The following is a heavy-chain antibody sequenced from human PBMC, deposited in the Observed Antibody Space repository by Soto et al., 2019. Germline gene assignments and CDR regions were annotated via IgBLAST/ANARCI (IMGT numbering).Heavy chain of an antibody. Sequence: GGSLRLSCAASGFTFSRYSMNWARQAPGKGLEWVSSISSSSSYIYYADSVKGRFTISRDNAKNSLYLQMNSLRAEDTAVYYCARASSPSASSYYYDSSGLNRFDPWGQGTLVTVSS. V-gene: IGHV3-21*01. CDR2: ISSSSSYI. CDR3: ARASSPSASSYYYDSSGLNRFDP. CDR1: GFTFSRYS. J-gene: IGHJ5*02. D-gene: IGHD3-22*01.